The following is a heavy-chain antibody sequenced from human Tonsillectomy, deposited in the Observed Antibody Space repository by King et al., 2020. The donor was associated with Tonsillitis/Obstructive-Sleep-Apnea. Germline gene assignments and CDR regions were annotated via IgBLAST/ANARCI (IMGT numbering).Heavy chain of an antibody. D-gene: IGHD3-22*01. CDR1: GFSLSTSGVG. Sequence: TLKESGPTLVKPPQTLTLTCTFSGFSLSTSGVGVGWIRQPPGKALEWLALIYWDDDKRYRLSLKSRLTITKDTSKNQVVLTMTNMDPVDTATYYCAHRGRNAYYYDGSGSQGAFDIWGQGTVVTVSS. CDR2: IYWDDDK. V-gene: IGHV2-5*02. CDR3: AHRGRNAYYYDGSGSQGAFDI. J-gene: IGHJ3*02.